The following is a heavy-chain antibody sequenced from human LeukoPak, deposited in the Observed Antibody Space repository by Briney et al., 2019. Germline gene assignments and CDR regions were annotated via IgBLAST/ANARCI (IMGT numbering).Heavy chain of an antibody. J-gene: IGHJ3*02. CDR2: IYYSGST. D-gene: IGHD3-22*01. CDR1: GGSISSYY. V-gene: IGHV4-59*01. Sequence: PSETLSLTCTVSGGSISSYYWSWIRQPPGKGLEWIGYIYYSGSTNYNPSLKSRVTISVDTSKNQFSLKLSSVTAADTAVYYCARDAVTYYYDSSGYSAVAIAAFDIWGQGTMVTVSS. CDR3: ARDAVTYYYDSSGYSAVAIAAFDI.